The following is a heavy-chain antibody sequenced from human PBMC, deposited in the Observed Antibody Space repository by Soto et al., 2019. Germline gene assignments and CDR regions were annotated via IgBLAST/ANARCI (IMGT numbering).Heavy chain of an antibody. CDR1: GGSISSGGYY. D-gene: IGHD2-2*02. Sequence: PSETLSLTCTVSGGSISSGGYYWSWIRQHPGKGLEWIGYIYYSGSTYYNPSLKSRVTISVDTSKNQFSLKLSSVTAADTAVYYCAGEIIPDGGMDVWGQGTTVTVSS. V-gene: IGHV4-31*03. CDR3: AGEIIPDGGMDV. J-gene: IGHJ6*02. CDR2: IYYSGST.